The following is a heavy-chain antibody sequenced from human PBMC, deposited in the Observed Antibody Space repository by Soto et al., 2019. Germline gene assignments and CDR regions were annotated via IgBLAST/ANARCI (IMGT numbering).Heavy chain of an antibody. CDR2: LYDVDGT. J-gene: IGHJ3*02. V-gene: IGHV3-53*01. CDR1: GLTVRGKKY. Sequence: DVQLVASGGGLIQPGGSLRLSCAALGLTVRGKKYITWVRQAPGKGLEWVSALYDVDGTYYADSAKGRFTISRDNSNNIIYLQMNSLGPDDTAVYYCASWLELEHAYDIWGLGTMVTVSS. D-gene: IGHD1-1*01. CDR3: ASWLELEHAYDI.